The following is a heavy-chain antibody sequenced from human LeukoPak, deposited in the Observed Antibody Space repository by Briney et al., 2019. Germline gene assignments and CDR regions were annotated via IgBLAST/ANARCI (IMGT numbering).Heavy chain of an antibody. J-gene: IGHJ5*02. CDR3: ASAWYSSSWAGDWFDP. CDR2: INPSGGST. CDR1: GYTFISYF. V-gene: IGHV1-46*01. Sequence: GASVKVSCKASGYTFISYFIHWVRQAPGQGLEWMGLINPSGGSTSYAQKFQGRVTMTRDTYTDTVYMDLSSLRSEDTAVYYCASAWYSSSWAGDWFDPWGQGTLVTVSS. D-gene: IGHD2-2*01.